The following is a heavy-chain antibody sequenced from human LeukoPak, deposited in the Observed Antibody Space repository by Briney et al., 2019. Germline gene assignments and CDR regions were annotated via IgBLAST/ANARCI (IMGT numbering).Heavy chain of an antibody. D-gene: IGHD2-21*01. Sequence: SVKVSCKASGGTFSSYTISWVRQAPGQGLERMGRIIPILGIANYAQKFQGRVTITADKSTSTAYMELSSLRSEDTAVYYCARVMHPYYMDVWGKGTTVTVSS. CDR3: ARVMHPYYMDV. V-gene: IGHV1-69*02. CDR2: IIPILGIA. J-gene: IGHJ6*03. CDR1: GGTFSSYT.